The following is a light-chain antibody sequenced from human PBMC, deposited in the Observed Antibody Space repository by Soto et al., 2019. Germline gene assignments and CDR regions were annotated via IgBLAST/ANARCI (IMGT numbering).Light chain of an antibody. Sequence: IVMTQSPSTLSVSPGERATFSCWASQSVSSNLAWYQQKPGQAPRLLIYDASTRATGIPARFSGSGSGTDFTLTISSLQPEDFATYYCHQSYSGPITFGQGTRLEI. V-gene: IGKV3D-15*01. CDR1: QSVSSN. CDR3: HQSYSGPIT. J-gene: IGKJ5*01. CDR2: DAS.